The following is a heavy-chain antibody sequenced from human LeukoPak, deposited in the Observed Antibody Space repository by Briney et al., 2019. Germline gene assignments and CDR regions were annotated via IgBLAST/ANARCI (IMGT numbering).Heavy chain of an antibody. CDR1: GFTFDDYG. J-gene: IGHJ4*02. CDR3: ARHPYDFWSGYYLFDY. D-gene: IGHD3-3*01. Sequence: PGGSLRLSCAASGFTFDDYGMSWVRQAPGKGLEWVSGINWNGGSTGYADSVKGRFTISRDNAENSLYLQMNSLRAEDTALYYCARHPYDFWSGYYLFDYWGQGTLVTVSS. V-gene: IGHV3-20*04. CDR2: INWNGGST.